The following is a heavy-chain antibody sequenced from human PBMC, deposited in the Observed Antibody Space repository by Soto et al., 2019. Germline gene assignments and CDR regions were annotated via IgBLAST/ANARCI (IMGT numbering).Heavy chain of an antibody. J-gene: IGHJ6*02. CDR1: GFTFTSSA. CDR3: AAAHPVRYYESSGYPQGVYYYGMDV. CDR2: IVVGSGNT. D-gene: IGHD3-22*01. Sequence: SVKVSCKASGFTFTSSAVQWVRQARGQRLEWIGWIVVGSGNTNYAQKFQERVTITRDMSTSTAYMELSSLRSEDTAVYYCAAAHPVRYYESSGYPQGVYYYGMDVWGQGTTVTVSS. V-gene: IGHV1-58*01.